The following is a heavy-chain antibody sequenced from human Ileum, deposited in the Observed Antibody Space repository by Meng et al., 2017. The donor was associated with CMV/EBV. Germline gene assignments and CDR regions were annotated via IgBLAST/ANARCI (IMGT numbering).Heavy chain of an antibody. CDR1: GLGVSDNY. J-gene: IGHJ4*02. D-gene: IGHD3-3*01. V-gene: IGHV3-53*01. CDR2: LYTGGSA. CDR3: AREQMGAWSGYFDY. Sequence: GGSLRLSCAASGLGVSDNYMVWVRQVAGKGLQWVSTLYTGGSAHYAPSVEGRFTISKDNSNNMVYLQMNSLGAEDTAVYYCAREQMGAWSGYFDYWGQGVLVTVSS.